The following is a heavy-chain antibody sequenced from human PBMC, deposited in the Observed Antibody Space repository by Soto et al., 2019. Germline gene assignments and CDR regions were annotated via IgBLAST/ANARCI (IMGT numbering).Heavy chain of an antibody. CDR3: DRGEFGTTTDAFNI. V-gene: IGHV4-30-2*01. J-gene: IGHJ3*02. CDR2: MYHSGST. D-gene: IGHD1-7*01. Sequence: QLQLQESGSGLVKPSQTLSLTCAVSGGSISSGDYSWSWIRQAPGKGLEWIGYMYHSGSTYYNPSLKSRVTISVDRSKNQLALKLSSVTAVDMAVYYCDRGEFGTTTDAFNIWGQGTMVTVSS. CDR1: GGSISSGDYS.